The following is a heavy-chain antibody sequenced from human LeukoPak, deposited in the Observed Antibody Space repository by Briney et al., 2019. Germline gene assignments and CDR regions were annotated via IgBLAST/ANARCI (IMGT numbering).Heavy chain of an antibody. CDR3: ASRDGLNFDY. Sequence: GGSLRLSCAASGFTFSRYAMHWVRQPPGKGLEWVAVISYDGSDKYYADSVQGRFTITRDNSKNTLDLQMNSLRPEDTAVYYCASRDGLNFDYWGRGTLVTVSS. V-gene: IGHV3-30*01. D-gene: IGHD5-24*01. CDR1: GFTFSRYA. CDR2: ISYDGSDK. J-gene: IGHJ4*02.